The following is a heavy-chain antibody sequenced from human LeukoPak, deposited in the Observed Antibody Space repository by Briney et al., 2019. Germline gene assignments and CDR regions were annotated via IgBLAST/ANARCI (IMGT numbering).Heavy chain of an antibody. Sequence: GASVKVSCKASGGTFSSYAISWVRQAPGQGLEWMGGIIPIFGTANYAQKFQGRVTITADESTSTAYMELSSLRSEDTAVYYCARGDNTAMVSTLDYWGQGTLVTVSS. CDR1: GGTFSSYA. V-gene: IGHV1-69*13. J-gene: IGHJ4*02. CDR3: ARGDNTAMVSTLDY. D-gene: IGHD5-18*01. CDR2: IIPIFGTA.